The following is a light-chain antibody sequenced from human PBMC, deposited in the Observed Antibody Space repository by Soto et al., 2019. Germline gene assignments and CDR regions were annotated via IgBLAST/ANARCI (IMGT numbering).Light chain of an antibody. V-gene: IGKV3-15*01. Sequence: EIVMTQSPATLSLSPGEGVTLSCRASQNVNSNLAWYQQKPGQAPRLLIYDASARATGTPARFSGSGSGTEFTLTISSLQPEDFVVYYCQQYTDWTRTFGQGTKVEIK. CDR2: DAS. CDR3: QQYTDWTRT. CDR1: QNVNSN. J-gene: IGKJ1*01.